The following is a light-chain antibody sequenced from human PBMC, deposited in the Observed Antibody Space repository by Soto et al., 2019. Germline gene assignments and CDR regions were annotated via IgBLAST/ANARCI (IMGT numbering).Light chain of an antibody. CDR2: GAS. J-gene: IGKJ1*01. CDR3: QQYYDWPIT. Sequence: EIFMTQSPATLAVSPGERASLSCRASQSVGTNLAWYQQKPAQAPRLLIYGASTRATGIPARFSGSGSGTAFTLTISSLQSEDFEVYYCQQYYDWPITFGQGTKVDIK. CDR1: QSVGTN. V-gene: IGKV3-15*01.